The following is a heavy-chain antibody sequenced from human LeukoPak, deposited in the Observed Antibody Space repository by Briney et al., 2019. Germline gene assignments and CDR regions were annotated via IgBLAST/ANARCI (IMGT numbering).Heavy chain of an antibody. CDR3: ARDLLRGYKAFDY. D-gene: IGHD5-18*01. CDR2: ISSTGSLM. J-gene: IGHJ4*02. Sequence: GGSLRLSCAASGFTFTDYYLSWIRQAPGKGLEWVAYISSTGSLMYYAHSVKGRFTISRDNAQNLVYLQMNSLRAEDTAVYYCARDLLRGYKAFDYWGQGTLVTVSS. CDR1: GFTFTDYY. V-gene: IGHV3-11*04.